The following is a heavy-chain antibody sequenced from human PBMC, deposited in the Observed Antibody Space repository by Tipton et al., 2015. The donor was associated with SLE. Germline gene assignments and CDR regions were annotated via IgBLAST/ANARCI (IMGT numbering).Heavy chain of an antibody. V-gene: IGHV3-30*04. J-gene: IGHJ4*02. CDR2: ISYDGSNK. CDR1: GFTFSSYA. D-gene: IGHD6-6*01. Sequence: LRLSCAASGFTFSSYAMHWVRQAPGKGLEWVAVISYDGSNKYYADSVKGRFTISRDNSKNTLYLQMNSLRAEDTAVYYCARDLLIRYSSSLDYWGQGTLVTVSS. CDR3: ARDLLIRYSSSLDY.